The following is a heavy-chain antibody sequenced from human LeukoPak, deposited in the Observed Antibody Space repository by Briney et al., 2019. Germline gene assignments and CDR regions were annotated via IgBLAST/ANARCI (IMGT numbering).Heavy chain of an antibody. J-gene: IGHJ4*02. V-gene: IGHV3-15*01. CDR1: GFTFSNAW. CDR2: IKSKTDGGTT. CDR3: TTDHDYGDYSDY. Sequence: GSLRLSCAASGFTFSNAWMSWVRQAPGKGLEWVGRIKSKTDGGTTDYAAPVKGRFTISRDDSKNTLYLQMNSLKTEDAAVYYCTTDHDYGDYSDYWGQGTLVTVSS. D-gene: IGHD4-17*01.